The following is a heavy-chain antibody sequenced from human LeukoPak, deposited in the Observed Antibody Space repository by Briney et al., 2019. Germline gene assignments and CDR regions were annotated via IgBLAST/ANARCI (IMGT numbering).Heavy chain of an antibody. Sequence: GGSLRLSCAASGFTFSSYGMHWVRQAPGKGLEWVAVIWYDGSNKYYADSVKGRFTISRDNSKNTLYLQMNSLRAEDTAVYYCAKGRHMVRGVIGYFDYWGQGTLVTVSS. CDR1: GFTFSSYG. CDR3: AKGRHMVRGVIGYFDY. V-gene: IGHV3-30*02. D-gene: IGHD3-10*01. CDR2: IWYDGSNK. J-gene: IGHJ4*02.